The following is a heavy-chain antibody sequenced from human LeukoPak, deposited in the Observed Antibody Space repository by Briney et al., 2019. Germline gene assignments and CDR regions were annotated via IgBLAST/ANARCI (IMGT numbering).Heavy chain of an antibody. CDR1: GYTFTGYY. CDR2: INPNSGGT. D-gene: IGHD3-10*01. J-gene: IGHJ4*02. V-gene: IGHV1-2*02. Sequence: ASVKVSCKAPGYTFTGYYMHWVRQAPGQGLEWMGWINPNSGGTNYAQKFQGRVTMTRDTSISTAYMELSRLRSDDTAVYYCARDLPYYYGSGSYNLVFDCWGQGTLVTVSS. CDR3: ARDLPYYYGSGSYNLVFDC.